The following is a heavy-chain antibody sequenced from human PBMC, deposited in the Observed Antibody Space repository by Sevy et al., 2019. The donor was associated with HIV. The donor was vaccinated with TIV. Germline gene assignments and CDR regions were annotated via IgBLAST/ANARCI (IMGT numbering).Heavy chain of an antibody. V-gene: IGHV3-53*01. D-gene: IGHD6-13*01. CDR3: ATGIAAAGHSFDY. Sequence: GGSLRLSCAASGFTVSSNYMSWVRQAPGKGLEWVSVIYSDDSTYYADSVKGRFTISRENSKNTLYLQMNSLRAEDTAVYYCATGIAAAGHSFDYWGQGTLVTVSS. CDR2: IYSDDST. CDR1: GFTVSSNY. J-gene: IGHJ4*02.